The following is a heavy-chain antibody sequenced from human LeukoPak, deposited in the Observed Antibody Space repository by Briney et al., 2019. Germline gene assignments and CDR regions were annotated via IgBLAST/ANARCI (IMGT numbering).Heavy chain of an antibody. Sequence: GGSLRLSCAASGFTFSSYWMSWVRQAPGKGLEWVSAISGSGGSTYYADSVKGRFTISRDNSKNTLYLQMNSLRAEDTAVYYCAKDSAVAGLQDAFDIWGQGTMVTVSS. CDR1: GFTFSSYW. V-gene: IGHV3-23*01. D-gene: IGHD6-19*01. CDR3: AKDSAVAGLQDAFDI. J-gene: IGHJ3*02. CDR2: ISGSGGST.